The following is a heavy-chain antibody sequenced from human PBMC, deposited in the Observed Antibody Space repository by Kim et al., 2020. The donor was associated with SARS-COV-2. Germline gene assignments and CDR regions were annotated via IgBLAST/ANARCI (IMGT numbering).Heavy chain of an antibody. D-gene: IGHD1-26*01. Sequence: GGSLRLSCAASGFTFSSYSMNWVRQAPGKGLEWVSYISSSSSTIYYADSVKGRFTISRDNAKNSLYLQMNSLRAEDTAVYYCARDSEWELLFYYYYGMDVWGQGTTVTVSS. CDR1: GFTFSSYS. J-gene: IGHJ6*02. CDR2: ISSSSSTI. CDR3: ARDSEWELLFYYYYGMDV. V-gene: IGHV3-48*04.